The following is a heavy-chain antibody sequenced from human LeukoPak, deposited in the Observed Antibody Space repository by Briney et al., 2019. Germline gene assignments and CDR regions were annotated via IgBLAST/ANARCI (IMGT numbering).Heavy chain of an antibody. CDR1: GGSMSSSSYY. CDR3: AREFHGMDV. Sequence: PSETLSLTCTVSGGSMSSSSYYWGWIRQPPGKGLEWIGSIYYSGSTYYNPSLKSRVTISVDTSKNQFSLKLSSVTAADTAVYYCAREFHGMDVWGQGTTVTVSS. V-gene: IGHV4-39*02. D-gene: IGHD2-21*01. CDR2: IYYSGST. J-gene: IGHJ6*02.